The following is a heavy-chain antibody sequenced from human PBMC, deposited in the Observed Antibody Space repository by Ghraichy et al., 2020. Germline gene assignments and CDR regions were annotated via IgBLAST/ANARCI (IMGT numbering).Heavy chain of an antibody. CDR2: ISGSGGTT. V-gene: IGHV3-23*01. J-gene: IGHJ6*02. Sequence: GGSLRLSCAASGFTVSSNYMSWVRQSPGKGLEWVSAISGSGGTTDYADSVRGRFTVSRDNSKNTLYLQMNSLIAEDTAVYYCAKESTTGSLEDYYYSGLDVWGPGTTVTVSS. CDR3: AKESTTGSLEDYYYSGLDV. CDR1: GFTVSSNY. D-gene: IGHD1-1*01.